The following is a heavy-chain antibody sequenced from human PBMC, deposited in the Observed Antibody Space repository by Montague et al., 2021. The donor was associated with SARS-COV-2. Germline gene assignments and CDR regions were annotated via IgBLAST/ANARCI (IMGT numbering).Heavy chain of an antibody. CDR2: IYWDDDK. CDR3: THYRPSTGGT. J-gene: IGHJ5*02. CDR1: GFSLTTSGVS. Sequence: PALVKPTQTLTLTCTFSGFSLTTSGVSVNWIRQPPGNALEWLALIYWDDDKRYSSSLGSRLTITKDTSKNQVVLTMTNMDPVDTATYFCTHYRPSTGGTWGQGALVTVSS. V-gene: IGHV2-5*02. D-gene: IGHD3-16*01.